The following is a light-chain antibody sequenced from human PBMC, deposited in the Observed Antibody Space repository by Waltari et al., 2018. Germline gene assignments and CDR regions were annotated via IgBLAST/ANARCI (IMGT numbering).Light chain of an antibody. Sequence: EVVLTQSPAPLSLSPGDRATLSCRASQSVSKNLAWYQQKPGQAPRLLIYDASNRAPGIPARFSGTGSGTDFTLTISSLEPENFAVYFCQQGSSWPPGLTFGGGTKVEIQ. CDR3: QQGSSWPPGLT. CDR1: QSVSKN. V-gene: IGKV3-11*01. CDR2: DAS. J-gene: IGKJ4*01.